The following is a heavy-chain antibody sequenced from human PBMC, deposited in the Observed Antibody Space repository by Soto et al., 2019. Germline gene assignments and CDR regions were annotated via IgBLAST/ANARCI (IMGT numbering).Heavy chain of an antibody. CDR3: GKGNSKWGTGDAFDI. Sequence: LRLSCAASGFTFNNYALNWVRQAPGKGLELVSSISGTGGSAFYAGSAKGRFTISRDNSKNTLFLQMTSLRAEDTAVYYCGKGNSKWGTGDAFDIWGQGTMVTVSS. J-gene: IGHJ3*02. V-gene: IGHV3-23*01. CDR1: GFTFNNYA. CDR2: ISGTGGSA. D-gene: IGHD7-27*01.